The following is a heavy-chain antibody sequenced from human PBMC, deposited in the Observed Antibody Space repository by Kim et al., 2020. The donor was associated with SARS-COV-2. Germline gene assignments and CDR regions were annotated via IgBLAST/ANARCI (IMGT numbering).Heavy chain of an antibody. J-gene: IGHJ4*02. D-gene: IGHD6-13*01. V-gene: IGHV7-4-1*02. CDR3: ARDPKDYSSSWSFDY. CDR2: INTNTGNP. Sequence: ASVKVSCKASGYTFTSYAMNWVRQAPGQGLEWMGWINTNTGNPTYALGFTGRFVFSLDTSVSTAYLQISSLKAEDTAVYYCARDPKDYSSSWSFDYWGQGTLVTVSS. CDR1: GYTFTSYA.